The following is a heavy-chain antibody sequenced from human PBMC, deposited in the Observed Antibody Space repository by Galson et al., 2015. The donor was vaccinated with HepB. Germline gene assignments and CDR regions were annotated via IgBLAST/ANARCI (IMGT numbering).Heavy chain of an antibody. CDR1: GYTFTSYG. D-gene: IGHD5-12*01. CDR3: AGDRLPLRLQRDDFDI. Sequence: SCKASGYTFTSYGISWLRQAPGQGLEWMGWISAYNGNTNYAQKLQGRVAMTTDTSTSTAYMELRSLRSDGPAVYYCAGDRLPLRLQRDDFDIWGQGTMVTVSS. J-gene: IGHJ3*02. CDR2: ISAYNGNT. V-gene: IGHV1-18*01.